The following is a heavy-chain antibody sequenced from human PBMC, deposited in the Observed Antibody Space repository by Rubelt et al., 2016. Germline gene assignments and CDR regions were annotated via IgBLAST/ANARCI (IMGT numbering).Heavy chain of an antibody. CDR3: ARDTAAGTTYYYGMDV. D-gene: IGHD1-1*01. CDR2: INPSGGST. CDR1: GYTFTSYY. Sequence: VSCKASGYTFTSYYMHWVRQAPGQGLEWMGIINPSGGSTSYAQKFQGRVTMTRDTSTSTVYMELSSLRSEDPAVYYCARDTAAGTTYYYGMDVWGQGTTVTVSS. V-gene: IGHV1-46*01. J-gene: IGHJ6*02.